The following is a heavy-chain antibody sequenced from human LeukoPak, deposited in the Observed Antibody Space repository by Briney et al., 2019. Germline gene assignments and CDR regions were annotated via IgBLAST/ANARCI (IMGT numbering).Heavy chain of an antibody. J-gene: IGHJ4*02. CDR3: ARGKSLGQLPTFDY. V-gene: IGHV3-30-3*01. CDR2: ISYDGSNK. D-gene: IGHD2-2*01. Sequence: PGRSLRLSCAASGFXFSSYAIHWVRQAPGKGLEWVAVISYDGSNKYYADSVKGRFTISRDNSKNTLYLQMNSLRAEDTAVYYCARGKSLGQLPTFDYWGQGTLVTVSS. CDR1: GFXFSSYA.